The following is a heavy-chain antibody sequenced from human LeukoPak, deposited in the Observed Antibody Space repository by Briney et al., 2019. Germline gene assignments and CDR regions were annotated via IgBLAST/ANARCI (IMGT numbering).Heavy chain of an antibody. CDR1: GFTSDDYA. CDR2: ISWHSVTM. V-gene: IGHV3-9*02. D-gene: IGHD3-10*01. J-gene: IGHJ6*02. CDR3: AKGRGDSDHYGLDV. Sequence: GGSLRLSCAASGFTSDDYAMHWVRLAPGKGLEWVSGISWHSVTMTYADSVKGRFAITRDNAKNSLYLQMNDLRVEDTALYYCAKGRGDSDHYGLDVRGQGTTVIVSS.